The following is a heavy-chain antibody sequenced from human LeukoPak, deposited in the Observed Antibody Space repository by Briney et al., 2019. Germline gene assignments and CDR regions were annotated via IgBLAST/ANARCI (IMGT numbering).Heavy chain of an antibody. D-gene: IGHD3-10*01. CDR2: IYYSGST. J-gene: IGHJ4*02. Sequence: SQTLSLTCTVSGGSISGGGYSWSWIRQHPGEGLEWIGYIYYSGSTYYTPSLKTPVTTSVDTSKNQFSLKLSSVTAADTAVYYCARGSVRGHFDYWGQGTLVTVSS. CDR3: ARGSVRGHFDY. V-gene: IGHV4-31*01. CDR1: GGSISGGGYS.